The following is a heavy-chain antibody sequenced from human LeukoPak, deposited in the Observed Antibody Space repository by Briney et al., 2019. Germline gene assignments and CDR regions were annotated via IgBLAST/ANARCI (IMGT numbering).Heavy chain of an antibody. CDR2: IYYSGST. V-gene: IGHV4-39*07. CDR1: GGSINNTNYY. D-gene: IGHD4-17*01. Sequence: SETLSLTCSVSGGSINNTNYYWGWIRQPPGKGLEWIGSIYYSGSTYYNPSLKSRVTISVDTSKNQFSLKLSSVTAADTAVYYCARNYGDYYYYYYMDVWGKGTTVTVSS. J-gene: IGHJ6*03. CDR3: ARNYGDYYYYYYMDV.